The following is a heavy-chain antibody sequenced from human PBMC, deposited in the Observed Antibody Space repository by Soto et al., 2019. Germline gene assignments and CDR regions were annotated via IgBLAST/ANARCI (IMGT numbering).Heavy chain of an antibody. V-gene: IGHV3-64*01. D-gene: IGHD3-22*01. Sequence: GGSLRLSCAASGFTFSSYAMHWVRQAPGKGLEYVSAISSNGGSTYYANSVKGRFTISRDNSKNTLYLQMGSLRAEDTAVYYCARDYYYDSSGYYAGFDYWGQGTLVTVSS. CDR2: ISSNGGST. CDR1: GFTFSSYA. J-gene: IGHJ4*02. CDR3: ARDYYYDSSGYYAGFDY.